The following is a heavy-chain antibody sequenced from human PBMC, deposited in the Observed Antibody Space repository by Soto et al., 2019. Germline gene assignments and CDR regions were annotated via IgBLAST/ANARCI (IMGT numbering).Heavy chain of an antibody. D-gene: IGHD2-8*01. CDR3: ARDRIVLMVYAQGPYYGMDV. V-gene: IGHV6-1*01. J-gene: IGHJ6*02. CDR2: TYYRSKWYN. Sequence: SQTLSLTCAISGDSVSSNSAAWNWIRQSPSRGLEWLGRTYYRSKWYNDYAVSVKSRITINPDTSKNQFSLQLNSVTPEDTAVYYCARDRIVLMVYAQGPYYGMDVWGRGTTVTVSS. CDR1: GDSVSSNSAA.